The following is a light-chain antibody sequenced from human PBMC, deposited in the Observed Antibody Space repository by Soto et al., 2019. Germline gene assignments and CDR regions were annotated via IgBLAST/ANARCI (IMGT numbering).Light chain of an antibody. CDR3: QQYNSYSPVA. V-gene: IGKV1-5*01. CDR1: QSISSW. Sequence: DIQMTQSPSTLSASVGDRVTITCRASQSISSWLAWYQQKPGKAPKLLIYDASSLESGVPSRFSGSGSGTEFTLTISSLQPDYFATYYCQQYNSYSPVAFGQGTKVE. CDR2: DAS. J-gene: IGKJ1*01.